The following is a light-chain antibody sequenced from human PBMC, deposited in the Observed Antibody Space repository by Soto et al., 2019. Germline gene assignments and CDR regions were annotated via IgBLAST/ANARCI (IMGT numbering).Light chain of an antibody. Sequence: QSVLTQPPSESGTPGQRVAISCSGASSNIGSTRANWYRQLPGTAPKLLIYSDNKRPSGVPDRFSGSKSGTSASLAISGLQSEDEADYYCAAWDTSLNGYVFGTGNKLTVL. CDR2: SDN. CDR3: AAWDTSLNGYV. J-gene: IGLJ1*01. CDR1: SSNIGSTR. V-gene: IGLV1-44*01.